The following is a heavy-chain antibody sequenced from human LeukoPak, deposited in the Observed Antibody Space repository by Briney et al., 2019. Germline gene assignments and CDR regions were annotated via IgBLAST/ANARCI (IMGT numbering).Heavy chain of an antibody. J-gene: IGHJ3*02. V-gene: IGHV3-9*03. Sequence: GGSLRLSCAASGFTFDDYAMHWVRQAPGKGLEWVSGISWNSGSIGYADSVKGRFTISRDNAKNSLYLQMNSLRAEDMALYYCAKGGYYYDSSGHAFDIWGQGTMATVSS. CDR3: AKGGYYYDSSGHAFDI. D-gene: IGHD3-22*01. CDR2: ISWNSGSI. CDR1: GFTFDDYA.